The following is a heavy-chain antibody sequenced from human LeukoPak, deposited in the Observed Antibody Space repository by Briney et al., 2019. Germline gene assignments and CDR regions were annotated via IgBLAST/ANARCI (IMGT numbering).Heavy chain of an antibody. J-gene: IGHJ4*02. Sequence: RASVKVSCKASGYTFTSYCMYWVRQAPGQGLEWMGIINPGGTNTGYAQKFQGRVTMTSDTSTSTVSMELSSLRSEDTAVYYCARGGSAVQQLVYYWGQGTLVTVSS. V-gene: IGHV1-46*01. D-gene: IGHD6-6*01. CDR1: GYTFTSYC. CDR3: ARGGSAVQQLVYY. CDR2: INPGGTNT.